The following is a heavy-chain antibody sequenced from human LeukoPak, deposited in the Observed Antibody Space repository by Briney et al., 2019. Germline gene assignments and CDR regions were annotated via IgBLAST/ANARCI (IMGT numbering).Heavy chain of an antibody. CDR1: GGSISSYY. D-gene: IGHD3-10*01. V-gene: IGHV4-59*01. J-gene: IGHJ4*02. Sequence: PSETLSLTCTVSGGSISSYYWSWIRRPPGKGLEWIGYIYYSGSTYYNPSLKSRVTMSVDTSRKQFSLRLNSVTAVDTAVYYCATGTYPFEYWGQGTLVTVSS. CDR3: ATGTYPFEY. CDR2: IYYSGST.